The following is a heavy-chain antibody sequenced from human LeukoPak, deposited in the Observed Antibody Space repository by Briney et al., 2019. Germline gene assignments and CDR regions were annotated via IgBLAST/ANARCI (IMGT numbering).Heavy chain of an antibody. Sequence: GGSLRLSCAASGLTFSSNSMNWVGQAPGKGLEWISYISSGGGGTYYADSVKGRFTISRDNAKNTPYLQMNSLRGEDTALYYCAWQYGDACDIWGQGTMVTVSS. J-gene: IGHJ3*02. CDR1: GLTFSSNS. V-gene: IGHV3-48*04. CDR3: AWQYGDACDI. CDR2: ISSGGGGT. D-gene: IGHD2-2*01.